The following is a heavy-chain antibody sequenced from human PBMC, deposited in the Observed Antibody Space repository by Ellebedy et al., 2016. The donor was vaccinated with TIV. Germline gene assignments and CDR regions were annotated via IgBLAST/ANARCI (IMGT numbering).Heavy chain of an antibody. J-gene: IGHJ4*02. CDR2: INSNSGDT. D-gene: IGHD1-26*01. CDR1: GYNFAGYY. V-gene: IGHV1-2*02. Sequence: ASVKVSCXASGYNFAGYYIHWVRQAPGQGLEWMGWINSNSGDTNYGQKFLGRVTMTRDTSISTVYMELSSLRSDDTAVYYYTRGGGSKFDYWGQGTLVTVSS. CDR3: TRGGGSKFDY.